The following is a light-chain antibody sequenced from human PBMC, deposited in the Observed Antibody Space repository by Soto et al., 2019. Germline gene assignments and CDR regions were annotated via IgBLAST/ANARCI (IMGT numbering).Light chain of an antibody. CDR2: DVS. J-gene: IGLJ3*02. CDR3: SSYTSTDTLV. Sequence: QSSLTQPASVSGSPGQSITISCTGTSSDVGGYDHVSWYQQHPGKAPKLIIYDVSIRPSGVSNRFSGSKSGNTASLAVSGLQAEDEADYYCSSYTSTDTLVFGGGTQLTVL. CDR1: SSDVGGYDH. V-gene: IGLV2-14*03.